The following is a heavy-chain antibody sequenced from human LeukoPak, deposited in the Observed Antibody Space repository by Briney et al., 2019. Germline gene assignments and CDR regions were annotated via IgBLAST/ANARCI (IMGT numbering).Heavy chain of an antibody. V-gene: IGHV3-74*01. CDR1: GFTFSSYW. J-gene: IGHJ4*02. CDR3: GRGLRPVDY. CDR2: IKSDGSRT. Sequence: TGGSLRLSCAASGFTFSSYWMHWVRQAPGKGLVWVSHIKSDGSRTNYADSVKGRLTISRDNAKNTVYLQMNSLRVEDTAVYYCGRGLRPVDYWGQGTLVTVSS.